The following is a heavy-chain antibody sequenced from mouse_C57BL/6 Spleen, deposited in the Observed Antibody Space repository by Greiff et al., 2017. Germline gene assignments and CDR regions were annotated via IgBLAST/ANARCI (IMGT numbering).Heavy chain of an antibody. CDR2: ISSGSSTI. J-gene: IGHJ1*01. Sequence: EVQLQESGGGLVKPGGSLKLSCAASGFTFSDYGMHWVRQAPEKGLEWVAYISSGSSTIYYADTVKGRFTFSRDNAKNTLFLQMTSLRSEDTALYYFTMLSIYYGYDDWYFDVFAPCTTVPVSS. CDR1: GFTFSDYG. V-gene: IGHV5-17*01. D-gene: IGHD2-2*01. CDR3: TMLSIYYGYDDWYFDV.